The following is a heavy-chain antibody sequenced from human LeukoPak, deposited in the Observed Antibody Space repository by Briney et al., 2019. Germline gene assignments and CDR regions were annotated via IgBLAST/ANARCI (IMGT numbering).Heavy chain of an antibody. CDR3: ARVGRVRIGVAFDI. CDR1: GGSFSGYY. CDR2: INHSGST. Sequence: PSETLSLTCAVYGGSFSGYYWSWIRQPPGKGLEWIGEINHSGSTNYNPSLKSRVTISVDTSKNQFSLKLSSVTAADTAVYYCARVGRVRIGVAFDIWGQGTTVTVSS. D-gene: IGHD3-10*01. V-gene: IGHV4-34*01. J-gene: IGHJ3*02.